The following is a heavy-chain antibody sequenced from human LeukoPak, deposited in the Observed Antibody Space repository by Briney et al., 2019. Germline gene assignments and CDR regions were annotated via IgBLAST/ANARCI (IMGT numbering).Heavy chain of an antibody. D-gene: IGHD1-26*01. CDR1: GFTFNVFH. CDR3: ARASGGWDLDY. CDR2: ITSSGTYI. Sequence: GGSLRLSCAASGFTFNVFHMNWVRQAPGKGLEWISSITSSGTYITYADSIQGRFTISRDNAKNSLYLQMNSLRVDDTALYYCARASGGWDLDYWGHGTLVTISS. V-gene: IGHV3-21*01. J-gene: IGHJ4*01.